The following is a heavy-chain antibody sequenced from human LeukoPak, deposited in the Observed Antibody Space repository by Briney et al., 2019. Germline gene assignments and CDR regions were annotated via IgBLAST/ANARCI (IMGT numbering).Heavy chain of an antibody. CDR1: GGSISSGGYS. CDR2: IYHSGST. CDR3: ARAQNFDWFPGGFDY. Sequence: SQTLSLTCAVSGGSISSGGYSWSWIRQPPGQGLEWIGYIYHSGSTYYNPSLKSRVTISVDRSKNQFSLKLSSVTAADTAVYYCARAQNFDWFPGGFDYWGQGTLVTVSS. D-gene: IGHD3-9*01. V-gene: IGHV4-30-2*01. J-gene: IGHJ4*02.